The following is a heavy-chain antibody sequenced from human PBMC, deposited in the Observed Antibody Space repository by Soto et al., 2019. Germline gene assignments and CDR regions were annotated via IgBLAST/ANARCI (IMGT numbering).Heavy chain of an antibody. CDR3: AKDLDIVVVIAATLFDY. J-gene: IGHJ4*02. V-gene: IGHV3-23*01. CDR2: ISGSGGST. Sequence: GGSLRLSCAASVFTFSSYAMSWVRQARGKGLEWVSAISGSGGSTYYADSVKGRFTISRDNSKNTLYLQMNSLRAEDTAVYYCAKDLDIVVVIAATLFDYWGQGTLVTVSS. D-gene: IGHD2-15*01. CDR1: VFTFSSYA.